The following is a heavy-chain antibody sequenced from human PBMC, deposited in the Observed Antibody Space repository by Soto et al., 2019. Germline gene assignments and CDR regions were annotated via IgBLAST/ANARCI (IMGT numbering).Heavy chain of an antibody. D-gene: IGHD3-9*01. CDR2: ITWNGGRV. J-gene: IGHJ5*02. CDR1: GFTFDDYA. V-gene: IGHV3-9*01. CDR3: TRVAHTHLIGYSGWFGP. Sequence: EVQLVESGGGLVQPGRSLRLSCAVSGFTFDDYAMHWVRQAPGKGLEWVSGITWNGGRVGYADSVKGRFTISRDNAGNSLYLQMKSLKPEDTAFYYCTRVAHTHLIGYSGWFGPWGQGTLVTVSS.